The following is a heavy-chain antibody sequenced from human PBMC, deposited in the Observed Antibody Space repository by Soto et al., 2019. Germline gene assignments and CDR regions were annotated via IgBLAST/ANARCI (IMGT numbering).Heavy chain of an antibody. CDR2: INHSGST. J-gene: IGHJ4*02. CDR1: GESFSGYY. D-gene: IGHD4-17*01. V-gene: IGHV4-34*01. Sequence: QVQLQQWGAGLLKPSETLSLSCAVYGESFSGYYWRWIRQPPGKGLEWIGEINHSGSTNYNPSPKSRVTISVDTSKNQFSLKLNSVTAADTAVYYCARPRTTVTTPLGYWGQGNLVTVSS. CDR3: ARPRTTVTTPLGY.